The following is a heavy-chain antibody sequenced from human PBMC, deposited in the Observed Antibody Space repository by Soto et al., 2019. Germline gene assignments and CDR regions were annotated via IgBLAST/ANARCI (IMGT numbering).Heavy chain of an antibody. CDR3: AKNESGVRYYCYYMDV. J-gene: IGHJ6*03. D-gene: IGHD2-8*01. V-gene: IGHV3-23*01. Sequence: GGSLRLSCAASGFTFSSYAMSWVRQAPGKGLEWVSAISGSGGSTYYADSVKGRFTISRDNSKNTLYLQMNSLRAEDTAVYYCAKNESGVRYYCYYMDVWGKGTTVTVSS. CDR2: ISGSGGST. CDR1: GFTFSSYA.